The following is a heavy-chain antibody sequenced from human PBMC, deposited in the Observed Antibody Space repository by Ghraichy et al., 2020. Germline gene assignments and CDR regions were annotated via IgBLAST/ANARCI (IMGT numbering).Heavy chain of an antibody. CDR2: INPDSGGT. J-gene: IGHJ3*02. Sequence: ASVKVSCKASGYTFTGYYMHWVRQAPGQGLEWMGWINPDSGGTNYAQQFQGRVTMTRDTSISMAYMELGSLGSDDTAVYYCARGNFGSVVRGSVFPFDIWGQGTMIIVSS. D-gene: IGHD3-10*01. CDR1: GYTFTGYY. V-gene: IGHV1-2*02. CDR3: ARGNFGSVVRGSVFPFDI.